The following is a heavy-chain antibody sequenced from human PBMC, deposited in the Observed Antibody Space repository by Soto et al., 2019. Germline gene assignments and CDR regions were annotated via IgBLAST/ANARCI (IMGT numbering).Heavy chain of an antibody. CDR1: GGSISSGGYY. V-gene: IGHV4-31*03. J-gene: IGHJ5*02. CDR2: IYYSGST. Sequence: SETLSLTCTVSGGSISSGGYYWSWIRQHPGKGLEWIGYIYYSGSTYYNPSLKSRVTISVDTSKNQFSLKLSSVTAADTAVYYCAGYCISTSCYLSSLPRFDPWGQGTLVTV. D-gene: IGHD2-2*01. CDR3: AGYCISTSCYLSSLPRFDP.